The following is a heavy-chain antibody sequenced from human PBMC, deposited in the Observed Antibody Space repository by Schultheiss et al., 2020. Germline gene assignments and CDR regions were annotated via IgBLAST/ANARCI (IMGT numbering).Heavy chain of an antibody. CDR1: GGSIRSSSYY. CDR3: ARVVTGKGGGYYAFDI. J-gene: IGHJ3*02. D-gene: IGHD1-1*01. CDR2: INHSGST. V-gene: IGHV4-39*01. Sequence: SETLSLTCTVSGGSIRSSSYYWGWIRQPPGKGLEWIGEINHSGSTNYNPSLKSRVTISVDTSKNQFSLKLSSVTAADTAVYYCARVVTGKGGGYYAFDILGQATMVSV.